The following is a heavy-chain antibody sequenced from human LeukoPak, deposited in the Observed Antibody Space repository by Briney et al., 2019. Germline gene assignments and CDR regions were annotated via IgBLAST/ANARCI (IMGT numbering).Heavy chain of an antibody. D-gene: IGHD3-10*01. J-gene: IGHJ6*04. V-gene: IGHV1-69*01. CDR1: GGTFSSYA. CDR3: ARDRGTMVRGSGMDV. Sequence: SVKVSCKASGGTFSSYAISWVRQAPGQGLEWMGGIIPIFGTANYAQKFQGRVTISADESTSTAYMELSSLRSEDTAVYYCARDRGTMVRGSGMDVWGKGTTVTVSS. CDR2: IIPIFGTA.